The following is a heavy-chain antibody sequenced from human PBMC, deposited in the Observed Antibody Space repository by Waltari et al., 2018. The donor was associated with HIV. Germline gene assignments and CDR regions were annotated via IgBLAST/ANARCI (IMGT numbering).Heavy chain of an antibody. J-gene: IGHJ4*02. CDR3: AEGYGAFDFDY. CDR2: IDTKTGSP. CDR1: VPASRGSV. V-gene: IGHV7-4-1*01. D-gene: IGHD2-15*01. Sequence: VHLQPSPSQCKKPGPSVKISCKSTVPASRGSVINWVRQAPGQGLEWIGLIDTKTGSPTYAQGFSGLLILSLDTSVTTSYLQIRALKTNGTATYYCAEGYGAFDFDYWGQGTLITVSP.